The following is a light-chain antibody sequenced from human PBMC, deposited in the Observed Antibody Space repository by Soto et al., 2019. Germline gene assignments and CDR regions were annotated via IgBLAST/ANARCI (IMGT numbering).Light chain of an antibody. J-gene: IGKJ1*01. Sequence: EIVMTQSPATLSVSPGERATLSCRASQSVGSNLAWYQQRPGQAPRLLIYGASTRATGVPARFSGSGSGTDLTLTISSLQSEDFGIYFCQQYNNWPPDRTFGQGTKVEIK. V-gene: IGKV3-15*01. CDR3: QQYNNWPPDRT. CDR1: QSVGSN. CDR2: GAS.